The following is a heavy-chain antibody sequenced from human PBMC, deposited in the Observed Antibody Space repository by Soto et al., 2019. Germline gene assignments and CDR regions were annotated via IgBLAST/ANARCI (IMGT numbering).Heavy chain of an antibody. CDR2: INPSGGST. CDR1: GYTFTSYY. J-gene: IGHJ4*02. Sequence: EASVKVSCKASGYTFTSYYMHWVRQAPGQGLEWMGIINPSGGSTSYAQKFQGRVTMTRDTSTSTVYMELSSLRSEDTAVYYCARIGYCISTSCPYYFDYWGQGTLVTVSS. CDR3: ARIGYCISTSCPYYFDY. D-gene: IGHD2-2*01. V-gene: IGHV1-46*01.